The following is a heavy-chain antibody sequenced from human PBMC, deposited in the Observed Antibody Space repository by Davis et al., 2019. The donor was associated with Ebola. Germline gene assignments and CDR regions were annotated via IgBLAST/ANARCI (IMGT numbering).Heavy chain of an antibody. J-gene: IGHJ3*02. CDR3: ARDWGSGWYGAFDI. CDR2: IYTSGST. D-gene: IGHD6-19*01. Sequence: PGGSLRLSCTVSGGSVSSGSYYWSWIRQPPGKGLEWIGRIYTSGSTNYNPSLKSRVTISVDTSKNQFSLKLSSVTAADTAVYYCARDWGSGWYGAFDIWGQGTMVTVSS. V-gene: IGHV4-61*01. CDR1: GGSVSSGSYY.